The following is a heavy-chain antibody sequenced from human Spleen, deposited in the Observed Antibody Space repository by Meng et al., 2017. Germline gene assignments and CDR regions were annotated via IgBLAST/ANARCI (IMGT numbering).Heavy chain of an antibody. CDR2: IYQSGST. Sequence: SETLSLTCAVSGSSITGNYNWGWIRQSPGKGRGWIGSIYQSGSTYYNPSLKSRVTMSADTSKNHFSLKLTSVTATDTAVYYCAGGAVMTLIFYHAMDVWGQGTTVTVSS. V-gene: IGHV4-38-2*01. CDR1: GSSITGNYN. J-gene: IGHJ6*02. CDR3: AGGAVMTLIFYHAMDV. D-gene: IGHD2/OR15-2a*01.